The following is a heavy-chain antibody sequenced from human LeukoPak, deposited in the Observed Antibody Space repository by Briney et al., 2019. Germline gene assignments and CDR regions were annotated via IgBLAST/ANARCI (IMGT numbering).Heavy chain of an antibody. CDR2: IIPIFGTA. D-gene: IGHD1-26*01. Sequence: SVKVSCKASGGTFSSYAISWVRQAPGQGLEWMGGIIPIFGTANYAQKFQGRVTITADESTSTAYMELSSLRSEDTAVYYCARGVGATYYYYYYMDVWGKGTTVTVSS. J-gene: IGHJ6*03. CDR1: GGTFSSYA. V-gene: IGHV1-69*13. CDR3: ARGVGATYYYYYYMDV.